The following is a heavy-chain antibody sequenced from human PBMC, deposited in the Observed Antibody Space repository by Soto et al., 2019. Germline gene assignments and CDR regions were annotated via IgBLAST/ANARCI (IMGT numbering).Heavy chain of an antibody. J-gene: IGHJ4*02. CDR3: AKDMAIAVAGAYFDY. D-gene: IGHD6-19*01. Sequence: EVQLVESGGGLVQPGRSLRLSCAASGFTFDDYAMHWVRQAPGKGLEWVSGISWNSGSIGYADSVKGRFTISRDNAKNSLYLKMNSLRAEDTALYYCAKDMAIAVAGAYFDYWGQGTLVTVSS. CDR2: ISWNSGSI. CDR1: GFTFDDYA. V-gene: IGHV3-9*01.